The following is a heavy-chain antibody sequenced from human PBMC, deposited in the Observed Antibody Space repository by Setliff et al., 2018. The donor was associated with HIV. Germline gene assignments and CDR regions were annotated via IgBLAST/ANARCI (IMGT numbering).Heavy chain of an antibody. D-gene: IGHD6-13*01. V-gene: IGHV1-69*13. J-gene: IGHJ5*02. CDR2: IIPIFGTA. CDR3: ARDFSGQQLVGGWFDP. CDR1: GGTFSSYV. Sequence: SVKVSCKASGGTFSSYVISWVRQAPGQGLEWMGGIIPIFGTANYAQKFQGRVTITADESTSTAYMELSSLRSDDTAVYYCARDFSGQQLVGGWFDPWGQGTRVTVSS.